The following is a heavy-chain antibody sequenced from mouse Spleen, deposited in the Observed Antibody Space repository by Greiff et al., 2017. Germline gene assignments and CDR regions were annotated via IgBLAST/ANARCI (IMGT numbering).Heavy chain of an antibody. D-gene: IGHD2-5*01. Sequence: EVQGVESGGGLVQPGGSLSLSCAASGFTFTDYYMSWVRQPPGKALEWLGFIRNKANGYTTEYSASVKGRFTISRDNSQSILYLQMNALRAEDSATYYCARYGAYYSNPDYWGQGTTLTVSS. CDR3: ARYGAYYSNPDY. V-gene: IGHV7-3*01. CDR1: GFTFTDYY. J-gene: IGHJ2*01. CDR2: IRNKANGYTT.